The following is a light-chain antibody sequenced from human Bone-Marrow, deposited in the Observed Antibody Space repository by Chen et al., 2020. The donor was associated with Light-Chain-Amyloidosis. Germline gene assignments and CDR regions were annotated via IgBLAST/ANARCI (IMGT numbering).Light chain of an antibody. V-gene: IGLV2-11*01. CDR3: CSYAGTYTFFV. CDR1: SSDVGGYNY. Sequence: QSALTQPRSVYGSPGQAVAIACTGTSSDVGGYNYVSWYQQHPGEAPKLIIYGVSERPSGVPDRFSGSKSGNTASLTISGRQAEDEADYYCCSYAGTYTFFVFGTGTKVTVL. J-gene: IGLJ1*01. CDR2: GVS.